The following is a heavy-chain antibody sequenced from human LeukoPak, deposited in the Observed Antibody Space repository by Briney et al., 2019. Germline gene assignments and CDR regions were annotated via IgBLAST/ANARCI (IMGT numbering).Heavy chain of an antibody. V-gene: IGHV1-8*02. J-gene: IGHJ3*02. CDR2: MNPNSGNT. Sequence: ASVKVSCKASGGTFSSYAISWVRQATGQGLEWMGWMNPNSGNTGYAQKFQGRVTMTRNTSISTAYMELSSLRSEDTAVYYCARGFSGRSKGGAFDIWGQGTMVTVSS. D-gene: IGHD1-26*01. CDR3: ARGFSGRSKGGAFDI. CDR1: GGTFSSYA.